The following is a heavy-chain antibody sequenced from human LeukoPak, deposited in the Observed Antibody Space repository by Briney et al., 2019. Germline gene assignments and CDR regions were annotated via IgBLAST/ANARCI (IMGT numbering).Heavy chain of an antibody. CDR3: VAGYYYDSSGYYYWSY. Sequence: KTGGSLRLSCAASGFTFRNAWMSWVRQAPGMGLEGVGRIKSKTDDGTTDYAAPVKGRFTISRDDSKNTLFLQMNSLKTDDTAVYYCVAGYYYDSSGYYYWSYWGQGTLVTVSS. D-gene: IGHD3-22*01. CDR1: GFTFRNAW. V-gene: IGHV3-15*01. CDR2: IKSKTDDGTT. J-gene: IGHJ4*02.